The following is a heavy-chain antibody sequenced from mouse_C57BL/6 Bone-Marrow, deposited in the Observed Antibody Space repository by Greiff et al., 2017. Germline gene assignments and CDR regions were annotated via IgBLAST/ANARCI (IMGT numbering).Heavy chain of an antibody. CDR3: ARNGSRLYYFDY. D-gene: IGHD1-1*01. CDR1: GYTFTDYY. Sequence: EVKLMESGPVLVKPGASVKMSCKASGYTFTDYYMNWVKQSHGKSLEWIGVINPYNGGTSYNQKFKGKATLTVDKSSSTAYMELNSLTSEDSAVYYCARNGSRLYYFDYWGQGTTLTVSS. J-gene: IGHJ2*01. CDR2: INPYNGGT. V-gene: IGHV1-19*01.